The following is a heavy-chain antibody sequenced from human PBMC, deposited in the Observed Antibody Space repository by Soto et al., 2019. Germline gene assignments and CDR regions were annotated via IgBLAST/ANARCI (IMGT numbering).Heavy chain of an antibody. J-gene: IGHJ5*02. Sequence: SETLSLTCTVSGGSITSSSYYWGWIRQPPGKGLEWIGSIYYSGSTYYNPSLKSRVTISVDTSKNQFSLKLSSVTAADTAVYYCATQEVGGSYVYTFDPWGQGTLVTV. CDR2: IYYSGST. V-gene: IGHV4-39*01. D-gene: IGHD1-26*01. CDR1: GGSITSSSYY. CDR3: ATQEVGGSYVYTFDP.